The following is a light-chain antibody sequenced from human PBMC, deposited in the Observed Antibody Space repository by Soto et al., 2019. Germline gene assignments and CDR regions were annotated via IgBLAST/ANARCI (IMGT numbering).Light chain of an antibody. CDR2: GAS. V-gene: IGKV3-20*01. Sequence: EIVLTQSPGTLSLSPGERATLSCRASQSVSSSYLAWYQQNPGQAPRLLIYGASSRATDFPDRFSGSGSGTDFTLTISRLEPEDFAVYYCQQYGSSMWTFGQGTKVEIK. CDR3: QQYGSSMWT. CDR1: QSVSSSY. J-gene: IGKJ1*01.